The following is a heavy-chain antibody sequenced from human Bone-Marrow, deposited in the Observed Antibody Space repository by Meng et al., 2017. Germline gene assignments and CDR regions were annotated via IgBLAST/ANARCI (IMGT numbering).Heavy chain of an antibody. CDR2: INWNGGRT. CDR1: GFTFDDYG. Sequence: GGSLRLSCAASGFTFDDYGMSWVRQVPGKGLEWVSRINWNGGRTAYTDSVKGRFTISRDSAKNSLYLQMNSLRDEDTAFYYCARDRSGYSYGSEFAYWGQG. CDR3: ARDRSGYSYGSEFAY. J-gene: IGHJ4*02. D-gene: IGHD5-18*01. V-gene: IGHV3-20*04.